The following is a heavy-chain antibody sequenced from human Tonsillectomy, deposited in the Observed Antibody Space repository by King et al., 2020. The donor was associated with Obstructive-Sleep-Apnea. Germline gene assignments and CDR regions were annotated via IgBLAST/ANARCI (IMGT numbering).Heavy chain of an antibody. J-gene: IGHJ4*02. CDR2: IRYDGSNK. CDR3: ARAHSDYEGRLLDY. D-gene: IGHD4-11*01. V-gene: IGHV3-30*02. Sequence: VQLVESGGGVVQPGRSLRLSCAASGFSFSSYGMHWVRQAPGKGLEWVAFIRYDGSNKYYVDSVKGRFIISRDNSKNTLYLQMNRLRPEDTAVYYCARAHSDYEGRLLDYWGLGTLVTVSS. CDR1: GFSFSSYG.